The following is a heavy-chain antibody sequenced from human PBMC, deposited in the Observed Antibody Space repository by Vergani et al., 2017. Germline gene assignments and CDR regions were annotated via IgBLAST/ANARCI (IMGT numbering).Heavy chain of an antibody. Sequence: QVQLVQSGAEVKKPGSSVKVSCKASGGTFSSYAISWVRQAPGQGLEWMGRIIPILGIANYAQKFQGRVTITADKSTSTAYMELSSLRSEDTAVYYCARGPAVAGGGRFYFDYWGQGTLVTVSS. D-gene: IGHD6-19*01. CDR1: GGTFSSYA. CDR3: ARGPAVAGGGRFYFDY. J-gene: IGHJ4*02. CDR2: IIPILGIA. V-gene: IGHV1-69*04.